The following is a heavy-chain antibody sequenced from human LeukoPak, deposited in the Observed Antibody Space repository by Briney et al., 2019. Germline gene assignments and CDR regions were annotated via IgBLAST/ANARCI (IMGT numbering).Heavy chain of an antibody. CDR3: ARVARYCGGDCYSDY. D-gene: IGHD2-21*02. J-gene: IGHJ4*02. CDR1: GYTFTGYY. V-gene: IGHV1-2*02. CDR2: INPNSGGT. Sequence: ASVKVSCKASGYTFTGYYMHWVRQAPGQGLEWMGWINPNSGGTNYAQKFQGRVTMTRDTSISTAYMELSRLRSDDTAVYYCARVARYCGGDCYSDYWGQGTLVTVSS.